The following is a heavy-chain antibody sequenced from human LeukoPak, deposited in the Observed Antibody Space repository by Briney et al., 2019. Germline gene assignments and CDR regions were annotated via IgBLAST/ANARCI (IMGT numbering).Heavy chain of an antibody. CDR3: ARQARQWLVSVWFDP. CDR2: IYYSGST. V-gene: IGHV4-39*01. D-gene: IGHD6-19*01. CDR1: GGSISSSSYY. J-gene: IGHJ5*02. Sequence: SETLSLTCTVSGGSISSSSYYWGWIRQPPGKGLEWIGSIYYSGSTYYNPSLKSRVTISVDTSKNQFSLKLSSVTAADTAVYHCARQARQWLVSVWFDPWGQGTLVTVSS.